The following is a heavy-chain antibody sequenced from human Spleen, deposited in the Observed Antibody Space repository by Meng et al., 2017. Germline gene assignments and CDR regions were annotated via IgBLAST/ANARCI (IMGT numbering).Heavy chain of an antibody. D-gene: IGHD1-1*01. Sequence: GESLKISCAASGFIFSSNWMHWVRQIPGKGLVWVSRINPDGSFSNNADSVKGRFTISRDNAKNFLYLQMNSLRPEDTAVYYCARVDSSGTPRRYNWFDPWGQGTLVTVSS. V-gene: IGHV3-74*01. CDR1: GFIFSSNW. CDR3: ARVDSSGTPRRYNWFDP. J-gene: IGHJ5*02. CDR2: INPDGSFS.